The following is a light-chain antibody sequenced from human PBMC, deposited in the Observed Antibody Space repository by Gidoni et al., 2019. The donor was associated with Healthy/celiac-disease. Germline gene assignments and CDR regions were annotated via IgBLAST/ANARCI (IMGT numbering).Light chain of an antibody. CDR1: QSVSSSY. Sequence: EIVLTQSPGTLSLSPGETDTLSCRASQSVSSSYLAWYQQKPGQAPTLLIYGASSRATCIPDRVSGSGFGTDFTLTISRLEPEDFAVYFFHQYCSSPPITFGPGTKVEIK. J-gene: IGKJ3*01. CDR3: HQYCSSPPIT. CDR2: GAS. V-gene: IGKV3-20*01.